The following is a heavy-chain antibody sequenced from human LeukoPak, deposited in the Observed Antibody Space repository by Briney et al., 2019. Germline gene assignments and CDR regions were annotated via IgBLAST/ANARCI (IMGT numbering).Heavy chain of an antibody. Sequence: GGSLRLSCVASGFDLSKVWVTWVRQAPGKGLECVGRSERNSDGGTTDYGAAVKGRFIISRDASENTVYLQMNSLKTEDTAVYFCTTDQSIIWGDILDYWGQGALVAVSS. CDR2: SERNSDGGTT. CDR1: GFDLSKVW. CDR3: TTDQSIIWGDILDY. D-gene: IGHD3-10*01. J-gene: IGHJ4*02. V-gene: IGHV3-15*04.